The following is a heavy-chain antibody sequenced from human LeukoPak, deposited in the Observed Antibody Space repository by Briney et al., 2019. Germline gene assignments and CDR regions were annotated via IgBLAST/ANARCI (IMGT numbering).Heavy chain of an antibody. CDR2: ISYSGST. CDR3: ARPSSTSRWYFDL. J-gene: IGHJ2*01. D-gene: IGHD2-2*01. V-gene: IGHV4-59*01. Sequence: PSETLSLTCTVPGAPISSYYWSWIRQPPGKGLEWIAYISYSGSTNYNPSLKSRVTLSVDTSKNQFSLKLTSVTAADTAVYYCARPSSTSRWYFDLWGRGTLVTVSS. CDR1: GAPISSYY.